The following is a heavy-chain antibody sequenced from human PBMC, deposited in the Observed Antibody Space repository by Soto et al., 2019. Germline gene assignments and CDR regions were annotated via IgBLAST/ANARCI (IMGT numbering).Heavy chain of an antibody. V-gene: IGHV4-39*01. CDR3: ARPWGDYGAIHTFYY. CDR2: IYYSGST. J-gene: IGHJ4*02. Sequence: SETLSLTCTVSGGSISGTTYYWGWIRQPPGKGLEWIGSIYYSGSTYYNPSLKSRVTMSVDTSKNQFSLNLSSVTAADTAVYYCARPWGDYGAIHTFYYWGQGTLVTVSS. D-gene: IGHD4-17*01. CDR1: GGSISGTTYY.